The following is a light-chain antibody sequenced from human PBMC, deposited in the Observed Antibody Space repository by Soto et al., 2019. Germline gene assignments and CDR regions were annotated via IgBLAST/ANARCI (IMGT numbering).Light chain of an antibody. J-gene: IGKJ3*01. CDR2: DAS. V-gene: IGKV3-11*01. CDR3: QQRSNWPVT. Sequence: EIVLTHAPATLSFSPGDRSTLSCRASQSVSSYLAWYQQKPGQAPRLLIYDASNRATGIPARFSGSGSGTDFTLTISSLEPEDFAVYYCQQRSNWPVTFGPGTKVDIK. CDR1: QSVSSY.